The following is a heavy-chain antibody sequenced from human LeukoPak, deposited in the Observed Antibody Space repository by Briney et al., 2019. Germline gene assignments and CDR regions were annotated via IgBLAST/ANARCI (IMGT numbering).Heavy chain of an antibody. D-gene: IGHD5-12*01. J-gene: IGHJ4*02. CDR3: ARDRAEDIVMGDY. V-gene: IGHV1-8*01. CDR2: MNPNSGNT. Sequence: ASVKVSCKASGYTFTSYDINWVRQATGQGLEWMGWMNPNSGNTGYAQKFQGRVTMTRNTSISTAYMELSSLRSEDTAVYYCARDRAEDIVMGDYWGQGTLVTVSS. CDR1: GYTFTSYD.